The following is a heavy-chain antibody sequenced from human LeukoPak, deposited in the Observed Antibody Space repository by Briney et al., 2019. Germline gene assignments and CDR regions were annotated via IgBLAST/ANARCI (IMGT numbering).Heavy chain of an antibody. CDR1: GYTFTDYS. J-gene: IGHJ5*02. CDR2: IHPNSDGT. V-gene: IGHV1-2*02. D-gene: IGHD6-13*01. CDR3: GRKVASPGSA. Sequence: GASVKVSCKASGYTFTDYSIHWVRQAPGQGLEWMGWIHPNSDGTKYAQKFQGRVTMNRDTSITTVYMELSRLRPDDTAVYYCGRKVASPGSAWGQGTLVTVSS.